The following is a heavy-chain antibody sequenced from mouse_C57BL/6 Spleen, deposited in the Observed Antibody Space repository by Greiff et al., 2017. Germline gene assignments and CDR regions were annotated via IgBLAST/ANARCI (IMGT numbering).Heavy chain of an antibody. CDR3: ALTTVVPGYY. V-gene: IGHV1-64*01. J-gene: IGHJ2*01. Sequence: QVQLQQPGAELVKPGASVQLSCKASGYTFTSYWMHWVKQRPGQGLEWIGMIHPNSGSTNYNEKFKSKATLTVDKSSSTAYIQLSSLTSEDSAVYYCALTTVVPGYYWGQGTTLTVSS. CDR1: GYTFTSYW. D-gene: IGHD1-1*01. CDR2: IHPNSGST.